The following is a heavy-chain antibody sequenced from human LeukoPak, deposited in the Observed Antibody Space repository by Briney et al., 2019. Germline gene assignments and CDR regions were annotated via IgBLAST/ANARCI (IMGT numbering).Heavy chain of an antibody. CDR2: IKQDGSEK. J-gene: IGHJ4*02. Sequence: GGSLRLSCAASGFAFSSYWMSWVRQAPGKGLEWVANIKQDGSEKYYMDSVKGRFTISRDNAKNSLYLQMNSLRAEDTAVYYCVRGPHDFWSGYYADYWGQGSQVTVSS. CDR1: GFAFSSYW. CDR3: VRGPHDFWSGYYADY. V-gene: IGHV3-7*01. D-gene: IGHD3-3*01.